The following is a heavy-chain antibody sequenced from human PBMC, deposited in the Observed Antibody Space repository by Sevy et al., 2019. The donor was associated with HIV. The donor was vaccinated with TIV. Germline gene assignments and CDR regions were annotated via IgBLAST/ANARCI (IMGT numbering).Heavy chain of an antibody. CDR3: ARGGYCSSTSCYRDYYYYGMDV. D-gene: IGHD2-2*02. CDR1: GFTFSSYA. V-gene: IGHV3-30-3*01. CDR2: ISYDGSNK. J-gene: IGHJ6*02. Sequence: GGSLRLSCAASGFTFSSYAMHWVRQAPGKGLEWVAVISYDGSNKYYADSVKGRFTISRDNSKNTLYLQMNSLRAEDTAVYYCARGGYCSSTSCYRDYYYYGMDVWGQWTTVTVSS.